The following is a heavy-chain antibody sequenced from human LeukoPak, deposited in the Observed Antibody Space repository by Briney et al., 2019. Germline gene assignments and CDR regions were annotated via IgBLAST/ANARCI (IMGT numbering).Heavy chain of an antibody. CDR2: ISYDGSRT. J-gene: IGHJ4*02. V-gene: IGHV3-30*18. CDR1: GFTFSSYG. Sequence: PGGSLRLSCAASGFTFSSYGMHWVRQAPGKGLEWVAVISYDGSRTYYGDSVKGRFTISRDNSKNTLYLQMKSLRAEDTAVYYCAKDRRYDILTGIREWGQGTLVTVSS. CDR3: AKDRRYDILTGIRE. D-gene: IGHD3-9*01.